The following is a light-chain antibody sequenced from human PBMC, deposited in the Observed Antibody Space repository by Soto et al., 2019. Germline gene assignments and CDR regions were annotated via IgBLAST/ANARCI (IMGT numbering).Light chain of an antibody. J-gene: IGKJ1*01. CDR1: QTINNN. CDR3: LHYNNGPR. CDR2: GAS. V-gene: IGKV3-15*01. Sequence: ETVMTQSPVTLSVSPGVGATLSCRASQTINNNLAWYQQKPGQAPRLLIYGASRRATGVPARFSGSGTGTEFTLTISSLQSEDFAVYYCLHYNNGPRFGQGTKVDVK.